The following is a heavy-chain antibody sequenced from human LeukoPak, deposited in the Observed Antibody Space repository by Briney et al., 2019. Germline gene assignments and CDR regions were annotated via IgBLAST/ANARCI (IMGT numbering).Heavy chain of an antibody. CDR1: GGTFSSYA. CDR3: ARGGSRDGYNFAPEDY. J-gene: IGHJ4*02. D-gene: IGHD5-24*01. V-gene: IGHV1-69*13. Sequence: SVKVSCKASGGTFSSYAISWVRQAPGQGLEWMGGIIPIFGTANYAQKFQGRVTITADESTSTAYMELSSLRSEDTAVYYCARGGSRDGYNFAPEDYWGQGTLVTVSS. CDR2: IIPIFGTA.